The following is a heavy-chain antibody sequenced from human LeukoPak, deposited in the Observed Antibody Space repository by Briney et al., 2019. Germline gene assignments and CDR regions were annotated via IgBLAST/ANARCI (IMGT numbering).Heavy chain of an antibody. Sequence: SETLSLTCTVSGGSISSSSYYWGWIRQPPGKGLEWTGSIYYSGSTYYNPSLKSRVTISVDTSKNQFSLKLSSVTAADTAVYYCARPKGIAAAGTYFDYWGQGTLVTVSS. D-gene: IGHD6-13*01. CDR2: IYYSGST. CDR1: GGSISSSSYY. CDR3: ARPKGIAAAGTYFDY. J-gene: IGHJ4*02. V-gene: IGHV4-39*01.